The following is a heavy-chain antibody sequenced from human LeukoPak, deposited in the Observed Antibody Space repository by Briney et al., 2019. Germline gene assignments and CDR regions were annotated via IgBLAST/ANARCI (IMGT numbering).Heavy chain of an antibody. CDR1: GWSFNDYY. CDR2: INARGDT. J-gene: IGHJ5*02. CDR3: ARGQVPAARGYNWFDP. V-gene: IGHV4-34*01. Sequence: SETLSLTCAVYGWSFNDYYWNWIRQPPGKGLEWIGEINARGDTNYNPSLKSQVTISVDTSKQQFSLRLTSMIAADTALYYCARGQVPAARGYNWFDPWGQGTLVTVSS. D-gene: IGHD2-2*01.